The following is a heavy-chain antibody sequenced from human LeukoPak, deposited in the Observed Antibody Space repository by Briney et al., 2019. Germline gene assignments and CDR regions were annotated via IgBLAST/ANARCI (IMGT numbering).Heavy chain of an antibody. V-gene: IGHV3-30*03. D-gene: IGHD5-12*01. J-gene: IGHJ6*02. CDR2: ISYDGSNK. Sequence: PGGSLRLSCAASGFTLSSYWMSWVRQAPGKGLEWVAVISYDGSNKYYADSVKGRFTISRDNSKNTLYLQMNSLRAEDTAVYYCAREQEWLRSIKEAAAGYGMDVWGQGTTVTVSS. CDR1: GFTLSSYW. CDR3: AREQEWLRSIKEAAAGYGMDV.